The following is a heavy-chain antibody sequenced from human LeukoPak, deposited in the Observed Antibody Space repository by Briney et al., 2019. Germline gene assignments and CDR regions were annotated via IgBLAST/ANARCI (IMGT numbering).Heavy chain of an antibody. CDR3: ARGFRNGPFDC. CDR2: INRNGGST. CDR1: GFTFDDYG. J-gene: IGHJ4*02. Sequence: GGSLRLSCEASGFTFDDYGMSWVRQPPGKGPEWVAGINRNGGSTDYADSVKGRFTISRDNAKNSHFLQTNSLRVEDTALYYCARGFRNGPFDCWGQGTLVTVSS. D-gene: IGHD2-8*01. V-gene: IGHV3-20*04.